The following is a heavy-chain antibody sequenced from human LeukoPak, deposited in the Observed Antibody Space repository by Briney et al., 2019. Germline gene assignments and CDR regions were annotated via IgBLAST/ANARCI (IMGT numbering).Heavy chain of an antibody. V-gene: IGHV3-7*01. Sequence: GGSLRLSCAASGFTFSTYWMTWVRQAPGKGLEWVANIKQDGSERYYVDSVKGRFTISRDNAKNSLHLQMNSLRVEDTAVNYCARERSSWYAFDMWGQGTMVTVSS. CDR3: ARERSSWYAFDM. CDR2: IKQDGSER. CDR1: GFTFSTYW. J-gene: IGHJ3*02. D-gene: IGHD6-13*01.